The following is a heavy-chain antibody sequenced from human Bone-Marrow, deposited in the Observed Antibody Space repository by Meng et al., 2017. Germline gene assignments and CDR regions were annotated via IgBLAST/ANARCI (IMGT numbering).Heavy chain of an antibody. D-gene: IGHD4-17*01. CDR2: IYSGGST. V-gene: IGHV3-53*01. Sequence: GGSLRLSCAASGFTFSSYAMHWVRQAPGKGLEWVSVIYSGGSTYYADSVKGRFTISRDNSKNTLYLQMNSLRAEDTAVYYCARMMTTVTTYGEYYYYGMDVWGQGTTVTVSS. J-gene: IGHJ6*02. CDR3: ARMMTTVTTYGEYYYYGMDV. CDR1: GFTFSSYA.